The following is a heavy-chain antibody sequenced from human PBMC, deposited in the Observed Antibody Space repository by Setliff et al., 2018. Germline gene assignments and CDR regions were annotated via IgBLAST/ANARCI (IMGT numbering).Heavy chain of an antibody. CDR1: GDSMSNNH. CDR3: ARRADYSRSWSYYFDC. J-gene: IGHJ4*02. CDR2: ISYGGNT. Sequence: PSETLSLTCTVSGDSMSNNHWTWIRQPPGKGLEWIAMISYGGNTYYNPSLKRRVTISVDTSNDQFSLNLNSVTAADTAVYFCARRADYSRSWSYYFDCWGQGTLVTVSS. D-gene: IGHD6-13*01. V-gene: IGHV4-39*01.